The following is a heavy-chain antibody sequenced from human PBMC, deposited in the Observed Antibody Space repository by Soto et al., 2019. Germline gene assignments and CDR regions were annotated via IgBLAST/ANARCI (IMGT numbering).Heavy chain of an antibody. J-gene: IGHJ4*02. CDR3: ARDRRSSSWYYFDY. CDR2: IWYDGSNK. V-gene: IGHV3-33*01. CDR1: GFTFSSYG. D-gene: IGHD6-13*01. Sequence: QVQLVESGGGVVQPGRSLRLSCAASGFTFSSYGMHWVRQAPGKGLEWVAVIWYDGSNKYYADSVKGRFTISRDNSKNTLYLQMNSLRAEDTAVYYCARDRRSSSWYYFDYWGQGTLVTVSS.